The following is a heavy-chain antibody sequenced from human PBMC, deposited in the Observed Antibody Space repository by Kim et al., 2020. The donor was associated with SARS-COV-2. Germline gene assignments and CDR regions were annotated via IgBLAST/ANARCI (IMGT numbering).Heavy chain of an antibody. CDR3: ARILGIAWGSYGYYAMDV. D-gene: IGHD3-16*01. Sequence: VKGRFTISGDNSKNMLYLQMNSRRDEDTAVYYCARILGIAWGSYGYYAMDVWGQGTTVTVSS. V-gene: IGHV3-30*07. J-gene: IGHJ6*02.